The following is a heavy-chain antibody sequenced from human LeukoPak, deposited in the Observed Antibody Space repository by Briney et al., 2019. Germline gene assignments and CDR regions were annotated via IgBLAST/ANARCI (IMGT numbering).Heavy chain of an antibody. Sequence: GGSLRLSCAASGFTFSRLGMQWVRQAPGNGLEWVAYITSSGNAVYHADSVKGRFTISRDNAKNSLFLQMNTLRVEDTAVYYCARAHMDAFDIWGQGTMVTVSS. J-gene: IGHJ3*02. CDR2: ITSSGNAV. D-gene: IGHD2-21*01. V-gene: IGHV3-48*03. CDR1: GFTFSRLG. CDR3: ARAHMDAFDI.